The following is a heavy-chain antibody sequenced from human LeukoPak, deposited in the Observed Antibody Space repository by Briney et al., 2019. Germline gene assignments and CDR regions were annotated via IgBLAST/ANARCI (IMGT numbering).Heavy chain of an antibody. CDR2: IYYTGST. J-gene: IGHJ4*02. CDR1: GASISSDY. CDR3: ARTPRRYSSTWSLGYFDY. V-gene: IGHV4-59*01. D-gene: IGHD6-13*01. Sequence: PSETLSLTCSVYGASISSDYWSWIRQPPGKGLEWIGCIYYTGSTSYNPSLKSRVTISVDTSKNQFSLQLNSVTAADTAVYHCARTPRRYSSTWSLGYFDYWGQGTLVTVSS.